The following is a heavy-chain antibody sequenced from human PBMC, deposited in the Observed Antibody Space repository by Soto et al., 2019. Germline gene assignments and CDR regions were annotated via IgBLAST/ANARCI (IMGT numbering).Heavy chain of an antibody. J-gene: IGHJ4*02. D-gene: IGHD2-15*01. CDR1: GGTFSSYA. V-gene: IGHV1-69*13. Sequence: AVKVSCKACGGTFSSYAISWVRQAPGQGLEWMGGIIPIFGTANYAQKFQGRVTITADESTSTAYMELGSLRSEDTAVYYCARAWPHCSGGSCYQYYFDCWGQGTLVTVSS. CDR3: ARAWPHCSGGSCYQYYFDC. CDR2: IIPIFGTA.